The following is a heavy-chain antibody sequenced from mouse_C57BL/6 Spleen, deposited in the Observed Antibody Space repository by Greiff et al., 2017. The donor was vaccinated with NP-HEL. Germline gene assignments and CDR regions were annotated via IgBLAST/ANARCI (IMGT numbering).Heavy chain of an antibody. Sequence: VQLQQSGAELVKPGASVKISCKASGYAFSSYWMSWVKQRPGKGLEWIGQIYPGDGDTNYNGKFKGKATLTADKSSSTAYMQLSSLTSADSAVYFCARGGDYNWYFDVWGTGTTVTVSS. CDR1: GYAFSSYW. D-gene: IGHD2-4*01. V-gene: IGHV1-80*01. J-gene: IGHJ1*03. CDR2: IYPGDGDT. CDR3: ARGGDYNWYFDV.